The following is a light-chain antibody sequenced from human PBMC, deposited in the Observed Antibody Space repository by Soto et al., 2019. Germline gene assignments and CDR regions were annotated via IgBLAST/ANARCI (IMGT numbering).Light chain of an antibody. V-gene: IGLV2-14*01. CDR2: EVS. CDR1: SSDIGGYNF. CDR3: SSFRRGTTL. Sequence: QSALTQPASVSGSPGQSITISCTGTSSDIGGYNFVSWYHQHPGKAPKLMIYEVSNRPSGVSDRFSGSKSGNTASLTIYGLKAEDEADYYCSSFRRGTTLFGTGTKVTVL. J-gene: IGLJ1*01.